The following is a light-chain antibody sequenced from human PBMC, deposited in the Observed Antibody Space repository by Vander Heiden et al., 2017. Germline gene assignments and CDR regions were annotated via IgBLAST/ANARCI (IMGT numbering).Light chain of an antibody. V-gene: IGKV3-20*01. CDR2: GAS. Sequence: EIVLTQSPGTLSLAPGERATLSCRASQSFSSSFLAWYQQKPGQAPRLLIYGASSRATGIPDRFSGSGSGTDFSLTISRLEPKDFAVYYCQQYGSSPEYTFGQGTKLEIK. J-gene: IGKJ2*01. CDR1: QSFSSSF. CDR3: QQYGSSPEYT.